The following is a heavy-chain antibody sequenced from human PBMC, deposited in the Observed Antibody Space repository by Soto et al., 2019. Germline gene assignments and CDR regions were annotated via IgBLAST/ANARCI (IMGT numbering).Heavy chain of an antibody. CDR3: AKATATGGGAFEI. CDR1: GFICSSYD. D-gene: IGHD2-8*02. V-gene: IGHV3-23*01. CDR2: ILVGGST. Sequence: PRLSCAVSGFICSSYDMSWVRQAPGKGLEWVSTILVGGSTHYEDSVKGRFTISRDTSKNTVYLQMNSLTAGDTAVYYCAKATATGGGAFEICGQGTMVTVSS. J-gene: IGHJ3*02.